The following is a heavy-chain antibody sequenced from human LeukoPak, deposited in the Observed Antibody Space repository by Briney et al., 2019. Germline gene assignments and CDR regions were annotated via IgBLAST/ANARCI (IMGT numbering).Heavy chain of an antibody. CDR2: ISYDGSNK. CDR1: GFTFSSYG. CDR3: AKDIVGATTLYGY. V-gene: IGHV3-30*18. J-gene: IGHJ4*02. Sequence: GGSLRLSCAASGFTFSSYGMHWVRQAPGKGLEWVAVISYDGSNKYYADSVKGRFTISRDNSKNTLYLRMNSLRAEDTAVYYCAKDIVGATTLYGYWGQGTLVTVSS. D-gene: IGHD1-26*01.